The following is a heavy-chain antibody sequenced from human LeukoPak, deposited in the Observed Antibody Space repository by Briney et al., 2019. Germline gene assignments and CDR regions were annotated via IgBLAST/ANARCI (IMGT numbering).Heavy chain of an antibody. D-gene: IGHD2-2*01. V-gene: IGHV4-4*07. Sequence: SETLSLTCTVSGGSISSYYWSWIRQPAGKGLEWIGRIYTSGSTNYNPSLKSRVTISVDTSKNQFSLKLSSVTAADTAVYYCARAPMPNYYYYYMDVWGKGTTVTVSS. CDR1: GGSISSYY. CDR2: IYTSGST. CDR3: ARAPMPNYYYYYMDV. J-gene: IGHJ6*03.